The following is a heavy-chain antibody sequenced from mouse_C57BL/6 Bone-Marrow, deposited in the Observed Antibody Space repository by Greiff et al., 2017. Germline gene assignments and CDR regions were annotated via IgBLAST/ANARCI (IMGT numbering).Heavy chain of an antibody. J-gene: IGHJ2*01. D-gene: IGHD2-4*01. CDR2: IDPETGGT. Sequence: VQLVESGAELVRPGASVTLSCKASGYTFTDYEMHWVKQTPVHGLEWIGAIDPETGGTAYNQKFKGKAILTADKSSSTAYMELRSLTSEDSAVYYCTRGRLRPDYWGQGTTLTVSS. V-gene: IGHV1-15*01. CDR3: TRGRLRPDY. CDR1: GYTFTDYE.